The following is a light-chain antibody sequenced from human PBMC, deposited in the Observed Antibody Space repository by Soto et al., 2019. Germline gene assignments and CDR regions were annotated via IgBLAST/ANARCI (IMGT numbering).Light chain of an antibody. CDR3: CSYAVSSTFPWI. Sequence: QSALTQPASVSGSPGQSITISCTGTSSDVGSYNLVSWYQQHPGKAPKLMIYEGSKRPSGVSDRFSGSKSGNTASLTISGLQAVDEADYYCCSYAVSSTFPWIFGGGTKVTVL. J-gene: IGLJ2*01. V-gene: IGLV2-23*03. CDR2: EGS. CDR1: SSDVGSYNL.